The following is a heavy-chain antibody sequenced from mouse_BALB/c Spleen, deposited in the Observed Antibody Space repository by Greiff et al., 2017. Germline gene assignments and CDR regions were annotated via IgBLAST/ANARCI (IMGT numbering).Heavy chain of an antibody. CDR3: TTEYDDGDFDY. D-gene: IGHD2-14*01. J-gene: IGHJ2*01. Sequence: EVQLQQSGAELAKPGASVKMSCKASGYTFTSYWMHWVKQRPGQGLEWIGAIYPGNSDTSYNQKFKGKAKLTAVTSTSTAYMELSSLTNEDSAVYYCTTEYDDGDFDYWGQGTTLTVSS. CDR1: GYTFTSYW. CDR2: IYPGNSDT. V-gene: IGHV1-5*01.